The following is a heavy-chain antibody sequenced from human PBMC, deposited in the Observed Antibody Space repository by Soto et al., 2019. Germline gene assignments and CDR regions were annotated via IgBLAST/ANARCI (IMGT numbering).Heavy chain of an antibody. D-gene: IGHD2-21*02. V-gene: IGHV1-18*01. CDR3: ARVGLYCGGDCYAFDI. CDR2: ISAYNGNT. Sequence: ASVKVSCKASGYTFTSYGISWVRQAPGQGLEWMGWISAYNGNTNYAQKLQGRVTMTTDTSTSTAYMELRSLRSDDTAVYYCARVGLYCGGDCYAFDIWGQVTRVTVSS. J-gene: IGHJ3*02. CDR1: GYTFTSYG.